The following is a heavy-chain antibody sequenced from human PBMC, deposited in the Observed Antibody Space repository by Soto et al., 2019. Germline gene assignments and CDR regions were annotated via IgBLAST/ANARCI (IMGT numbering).Heavy chain of an antibody. CDR3: ARSLPLTIFGVVIMNAFDI. D-gene: IGHD3-3*01. J-gene: IGHJ3*02. V-gene: IGHV1-46*01. Sequence: ASVKVSCKASGYTFTSYYMHWVRQAPGQGLEWMGIINPSGGSTSYAQKFQGRVTMTRDTSTSTVYMELSSLRSEDTAVYYCARSLPLTIFGVVIMNAFDIWGQGTMVTVSS. CDR1: GYTFTSYY. CDR2: INPSGGST.